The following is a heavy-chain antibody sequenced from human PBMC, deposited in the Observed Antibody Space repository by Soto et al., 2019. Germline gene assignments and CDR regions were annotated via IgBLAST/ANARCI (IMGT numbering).Heavy chain of an antibody. J-gene: IGHJ4*02. V-gene: IGHV3-74*03. CDR3: AKDLSWGQCDY. D-gene: IGHD3-16*01. CDR1: GFSFSSYW. Sequence: EVQLVESGGGLVQPGGSLRLSCAASGFSFSSYWMHWVRQDPGKGLVWVSSINTDGTSTQYADYVKGRFTVSRDNAKKTLYLQMNSLRAEDTAVYYCAKDLSWGQCDYWGQGTLVTVSS. CDR2: INTDGTST.